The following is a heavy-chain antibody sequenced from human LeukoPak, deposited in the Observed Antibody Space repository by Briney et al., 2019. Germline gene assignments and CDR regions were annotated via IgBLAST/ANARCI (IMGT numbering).Heavy chain of an antibody. J-gene: IGHJ5*02. CDR2: IYYSGST. CDR1: GGSISSYY. D-gene: IGHD2-15*01. Sequence: SETLSLTCTVSGGSISSYYWSWIRQPPGKGLEWIGYIYYSGSTNYNPSLKSRVTISVDTSKNQFSLKLSSVTAADTAVYYCARMVVVAANLNWFDPWGQATLVTVSS. V-gene: IGHV4-59*08. CDR3: ARMVVVAANLNWFDP.